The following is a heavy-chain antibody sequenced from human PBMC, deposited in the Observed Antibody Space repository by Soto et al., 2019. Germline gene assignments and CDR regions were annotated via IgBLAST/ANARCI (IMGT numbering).Heavy chain of an antibody. D-gene: IGHD3-10*01. V-gene: IGHV4-39*01. CDR3: ARHGVTMVRGAIDNYFDY. J-gene: IGHJ4*02. CDR1: GGSISSSSYY. CDR2: IYYSGST. Sequence: SETLSLTCTVSGGSISSSSYYWGWIRQPPGKGLEWIGSIYYSGSTYYNPSLKSRVTISVDTSKNQFSLKLSSVTAADTAVYYCARHGVTMVRGAIDNYFDYWGQGTLVTV.